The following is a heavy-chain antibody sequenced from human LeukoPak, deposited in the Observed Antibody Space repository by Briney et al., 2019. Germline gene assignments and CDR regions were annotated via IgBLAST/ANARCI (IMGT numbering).Heavy chain of an antibody. CDR2: IIPIFETT. J-gene: IGHJ5*02. Sequence: GASVKVSCKASAGSFSSKAISWVRQAPGQGLEWMGGIIPIFETTNYAQKFQGRVTITADESTNTAYMELSSLRSEDTAVYFCATPRRIHGSGLAVRYSWLDPWGPGTLVTVSS. CDR1: AGSFSSKA. CDR3: ATPRRIHGSGLAVRYSWLDP. V-gene: IGHV1-69*13. D-gene: IGHD3-10*01.